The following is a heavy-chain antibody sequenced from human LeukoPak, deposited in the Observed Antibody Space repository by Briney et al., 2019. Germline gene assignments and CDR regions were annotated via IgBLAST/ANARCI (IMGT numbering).Heavy chain of an antibody. D-gene: IGHD6-13*01. CDR1: GGSISSYY. V-gene: IGHV4-59*01. CDR3: ARAPYSSSWYPAGWFDP. Sequence: SETLSLTCTVSGGSISSYYWSWIRQPPGKGLEWIGYIYYSGSTNYNPSLKSRVTISVDTSKNQFSLKLSSVTAADTAVYYCARAPYSSSWYPAGWFDPWGQGTLVTVSP. CDR2: IYYSGST. J-gene: IGHJ5*02.